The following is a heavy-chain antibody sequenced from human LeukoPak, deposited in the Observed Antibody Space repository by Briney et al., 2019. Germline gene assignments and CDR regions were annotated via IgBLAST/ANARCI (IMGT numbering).Heavy chain of an antibody. CDR2: ISGSGGST. CDR1: GFTFSSYA. CDR3: AKGIRILLWFGELSHFDY. J-gene: IGHJ4*02. D-gene: IGHD3-10*01. Sequence: GESLRLSCAASGFTFSSYAMSWVRQAPGKGLELVSAISGSGGSTYYADSVKGRFTISRDNSKNTLYLQMNSLRAEDTAVYYCAKGIRILLWFGELSHFDYWGQGTLVTVSS. V-gene: IGHV3-23*01.